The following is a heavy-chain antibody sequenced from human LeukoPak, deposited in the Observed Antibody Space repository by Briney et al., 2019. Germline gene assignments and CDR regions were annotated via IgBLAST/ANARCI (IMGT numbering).Heavy chain of an antibody. CDR1: GFTVSNNY. CDR3: AKDFCSGGSCYRWYFDY. D-gene: IGHD2-15*01. CDR2: IYSGGST. Sequence: GGSLRLSCAASGFTVSNNYMSWVRQAPGKGLEWVSVIYSGGSTYYADSVKGRFTISRDNSKSTLYLQMNSLRAEDTAVYYCAKDFCSGGSCYRWYFDYWGQGTLVTVSS. V-gene: IGHV3-66*02. J-gene: IGHJ4*02.